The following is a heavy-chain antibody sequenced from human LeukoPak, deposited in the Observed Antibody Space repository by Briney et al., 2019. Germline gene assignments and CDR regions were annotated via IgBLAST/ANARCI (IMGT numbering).Heavy chain of an antibody. J-gene: IGHJ6*03. Sequence: GGSLRLSCAASGFTFSSYWMSWVRQAPGKGLEWVANIKQDGSEKYYVDSVKGRFTISRDNAKNSLYLQMNSLRAEDTAVYYCARDSTYSSGWYIGYYYYYMDVWGKGTTVTVSS. CDR3: ARDSTYSSGWYIGYYYYYMDV. V-gene: IGHV3-7*01. D-gene: IGHD6-19*01. CDR2: IKQDGSEK. CDR1: GFTFSSYW.